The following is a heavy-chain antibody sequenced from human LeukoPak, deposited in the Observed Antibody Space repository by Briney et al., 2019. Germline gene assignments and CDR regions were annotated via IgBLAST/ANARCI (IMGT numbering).Heavy chain of an antibody. J-gene: IGHJ3*02. CDR2: IYYSGST. Sequence: SETLSLTCTVSGGSISSYYWSWIRQPPGKGLERIGYIYYSGSTNYNPSLKSRVTISVDTSKNQFSLKLSSVTAADTAVYYCANQYSLDAFDIWGQGTMVTVSS. CDR3: ANQYSLDAFDI. CDR1: GGSISSYY. D-gene: IGHD5-12*01. V-gene: IGHV4-59*12.